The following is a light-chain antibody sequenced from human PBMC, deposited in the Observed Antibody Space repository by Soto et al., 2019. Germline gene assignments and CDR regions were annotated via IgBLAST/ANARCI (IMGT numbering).Light chain of an antibody. CDR2: GAS. CDR3: QQYNSYFPYT. Sequence: DIQMTQSPSTLSASVGDRVTITCRASQSISTYLAWYQQKAGKAPKLLIYGASNLESGVPSRFSGSGSGTEFTLTISSLQPDDFANYYCQQYNSYFPYTFGQGTKLELK. J-gene: IGKJ2*01. V-gene: IGKV1-5*01. CDR1: QSISTY.